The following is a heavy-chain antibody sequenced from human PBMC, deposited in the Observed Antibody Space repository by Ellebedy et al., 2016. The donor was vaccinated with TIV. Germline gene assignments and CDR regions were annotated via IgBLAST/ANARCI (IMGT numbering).Heavy chain of an antibody. D-gene: IGHD3-10*01. CDR1: GFTFSLNW. Sequence: GESLKISCAASGFTFSLNWMYWVRQAPGKGLEWVSVIYSGGSNSTYYADSVKGRFTISRDNSKNTLYLQMNSLRVEDTAVYYCAKVNWFGESRKTGDYWGQGTLVTVSS. J-gene: IGHJ4*02. CDR2: IYSGGSNST. V-gene: IGHV3-23*03. CDR3: AKVNWFGESRKTGDY.